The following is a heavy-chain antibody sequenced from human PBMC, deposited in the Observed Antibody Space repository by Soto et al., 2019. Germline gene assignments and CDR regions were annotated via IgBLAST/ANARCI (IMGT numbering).Heavy chain of an antibody. CDR3: ARDPSSYYCAKAQSGSGWSHFDY. V-gene: IGHV1-46*01. J-gene: IGHJ4*02. D-gene: IGHD6-19*01. CDR2: INPSGGST. Sequence: ASVKVSCKASGYTFTSYYMHWVRQAPGQGLEWMGIINPSGGSTSYAQKFQGRVTMTRDTSTSTVYMELSSLRSEDTAVYYCARDPSSYYCAKAQSGSGWSHFDYWGQGTLVTVSS. CDR1: GYTFTSYY.